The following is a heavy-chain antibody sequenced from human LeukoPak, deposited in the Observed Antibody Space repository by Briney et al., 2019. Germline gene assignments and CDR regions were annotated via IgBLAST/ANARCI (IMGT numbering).Heavy chain of an antibody. CDR2: IFYSGNT. CDR3: ARAKKTVAGFFDF. CDR1: GDSISSYY. V-gene: IGHV4-59*01. J-gene: IGHJ4*02. D-gene: IGHD6-19*01. Sequence: PSETLSLTCTVSGDSISSYYWSWIRQSPGKGLEWIGYIFYSGNTNYNPSLTSRVSMSVDTSKNQLSLKLNSVTAADTAVYYCARAKKTVAGFFDFWGQGALVRVSS.